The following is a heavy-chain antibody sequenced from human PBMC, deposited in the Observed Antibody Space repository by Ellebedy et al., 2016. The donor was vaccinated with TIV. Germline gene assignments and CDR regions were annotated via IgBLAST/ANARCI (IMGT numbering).Heavy chain of an antibody. Sequence: SGPTLVKPTQTLTLTCTFSGFSLNTSGVGVGWVRQPPGKALEWLAFIYWNDVKRYSPSLGSRITITKDTSKNQVVLTMANMDPVDTATYYCAHRTTVTSVDYWGRGTLVTVSS. V-gene: IGHV2-5*01. D-gene: IGHD4-11*01. CDR3: AHRTTVTSVDY. J-gene: IGHJ4*02. CDR2: IYWNDVK. CDR1: GFSLNTSGVG.